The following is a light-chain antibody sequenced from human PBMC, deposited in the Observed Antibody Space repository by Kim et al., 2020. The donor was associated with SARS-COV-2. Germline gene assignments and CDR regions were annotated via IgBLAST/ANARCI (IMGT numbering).Light chain of an antibody. CDR3: MQALQTLLT. Sequence: DIVMTQSPLSLPVTPGEPASISCRSSQSLLHSNGYNYLDWYLQKPGQSPQLLIYLGSNRASGVPDRFSGSGSGTDFTLKISRVEAEDVGVYYCMQALQTLLTFGGGTKLEI. CDR1: QSLLHSNGYNY. J-gene: IGKJ4*01. CDR2: LGS. V-gene: IGKV2-28*01.